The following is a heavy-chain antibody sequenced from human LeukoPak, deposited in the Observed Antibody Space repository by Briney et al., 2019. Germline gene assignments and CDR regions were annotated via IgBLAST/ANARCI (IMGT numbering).Heavy chain of an antibody. CDR2: VLPSGSRE. V-gene: IGHV3-23*01. Sequence: GGSLRLSCAASGFTFSSFAMTWVRQAPGKGLDWVSAVLPSGSREYYADSVKGRFTISRDNSKSTVYLQMNSLRAEETAVYYCTMPYGDYVSWGQGTLVTVSS. CDR1: GFTFSSFA. CDR3: TMPYGDYVS. J-gene: IGHJ5*02. D-gene: IGHD4-17*01.